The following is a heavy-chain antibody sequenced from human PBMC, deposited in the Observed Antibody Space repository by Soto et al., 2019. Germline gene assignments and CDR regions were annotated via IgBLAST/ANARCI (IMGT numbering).Heavy chain of an antibody. CDR2: IYPGDSDT. V-gene: IGHV5-51*01. CDR3: ARHRGYSSGWVNGAPYYYYYGMDV. J-gene: IGHJ6*02. D-gene: IGHD6-19*01. Sequence: PGESLKISCKGSGYSFTSYWIGWVRQMPGKGLEWMGIIYPGDSDTRYSPSFQGQVTISADKSISTAYLQWSSLKASDTAMYYCARHRGYSSGWVNGAPYYYYYGMDVWGQGTTVTVSS. CDR1: GYSFTSYW.